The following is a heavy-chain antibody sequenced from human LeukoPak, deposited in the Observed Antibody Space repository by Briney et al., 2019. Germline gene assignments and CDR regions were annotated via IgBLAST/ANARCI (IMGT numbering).Heavy chain of an antibody. CDR3: AREGDYYGSGSYDY. Sequence: SETLSLTCTVSGGSISSYYWSWIRQPPGKGLEWIGRIYTSGSTNYNPSLKSRVTMSVDTSKNQFSLKLSSVTAADTAVYYCAREGDYYGSGSYDYWGQGTLVTVSS. D-gene: IGHD3-10*01. CDR2: IYTSGST. V-gene: IGHV4-4*07. CDR1: GGSISSYY. J-gene: IGHJ4*02.